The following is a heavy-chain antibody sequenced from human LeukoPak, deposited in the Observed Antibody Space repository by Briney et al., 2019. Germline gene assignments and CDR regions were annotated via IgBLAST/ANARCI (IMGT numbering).Heavy chain of an antibody. J-gene: IGHJ4*02. D-gene: IGHD5-12*01. CDR3: ARGIWSATRVDYYLDN. CDR2: INAGNGHT. Sequence: GAPVNLSCKASVYTFSGYAIHWVRQAPGQRFEWMGWINAGNGHTKYSQNFQGRVTITRDSSANTVYMELSSLTSEDTAVYYCARGIWSATRVDYYLDNWGQGTLVTVSS. CDR1: VYTFSGYA. V-gene: IGHV1-3*01.